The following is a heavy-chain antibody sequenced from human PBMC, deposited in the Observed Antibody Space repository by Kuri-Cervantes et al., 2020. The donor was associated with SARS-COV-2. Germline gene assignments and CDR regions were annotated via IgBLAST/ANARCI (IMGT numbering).Heavy chain of an antibody. Sequence: GESLKISCAASGFTFSDYYMSWIRQAPGKGLEWVSYISSSGSTIYYADSVKGRFTISRDNAKNSLYLQMNSLRAEDTAVYYCARAGDITVIVEYYFDYWGQGTLVTVSS. CDR2: ISSSGSTI. CDR3: ARAGDITVIVEYYFDY. D-gene: IGHD3-22*01. J-gene: IGHJ4*02. V-gene: IGHV3-11*04. CDR1: GFTFSDYY.